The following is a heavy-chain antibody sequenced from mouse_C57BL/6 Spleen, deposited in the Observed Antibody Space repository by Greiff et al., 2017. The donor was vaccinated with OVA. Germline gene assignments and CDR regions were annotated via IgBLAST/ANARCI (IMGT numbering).Heavy chain of an antibody. D-gene: IGHD3-2*02. V-gene: IGHV3-6*01. CDR2: ISYDGSN. Sequence: EVQLVESGPGLVKPSQSLSLTCSVTGYSITSGYYWNWIRQFPGNKLEWMGYISYDGSNNYNPSLKNRISITRDTSKNQFFLKLNSVTTEDTATDYCAREETAQAAWFAYWGQGTLVTVSA. J-gene: IGHJ3*01. CDR1: GYSITSGYY. CDR3: AREETAQAAWFAY.